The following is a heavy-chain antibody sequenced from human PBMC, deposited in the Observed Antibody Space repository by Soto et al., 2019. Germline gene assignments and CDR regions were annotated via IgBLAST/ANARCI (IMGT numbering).Heavy chain of an antibody. V-gene: IGHV5-10-1*01. CDR3: ARHPIAARRHWFDP. CDR1: GYSFTSYW. Sequence: PGESLKISCKGSGYSFTSYWISWVRRMPGKGLEWMGRIDPSDSYTNYSPSFQGHVTISADKFISTAYLQWSSLKASDTAMYYCARHPIAARRHWFDPWGQGTLVTVSS. CDR2: IDPSDSYT. J-gene: IGHJ5*02. D-gene: IGHD6-6*01.